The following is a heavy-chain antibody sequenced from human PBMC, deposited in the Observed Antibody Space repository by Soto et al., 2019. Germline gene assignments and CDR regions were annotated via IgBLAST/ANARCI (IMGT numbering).Heavy chain of an antibody. V-gene: IGHV3-33*01. CDR3: AFGNLSYYFDY. Sequence: PGGSLRLSCAASGFTFSGFGMHWVRQAPGKGLEWVAIIWYDGSDKYYADSVRGRFTISRDNSKNTLSLQMSSLRAEDTAVYHCAFGNLSYYFDYWGQGTPVTVSS. D-gene: IGHD3-16*01. CDR2: IWYDGSDK. CDR1: GFTFSGFG. J-gene: IGHJ4*02.